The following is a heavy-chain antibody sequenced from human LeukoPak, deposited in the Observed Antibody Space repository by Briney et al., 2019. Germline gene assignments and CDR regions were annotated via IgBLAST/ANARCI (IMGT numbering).Heavy chain of an antibody. Sequence: ASVKVSCKASGYTFTSYGISWVRQAPGQGLEWMGWINPNSGGTNYAQKFQGRVTMTRDTSISTAYMELSRLRSDDTAVYYCARDLEYCTDGICYLSSTRFYFDYWGQGTLVTVSS. CDR1: GYTFTSYG. J-gene: IGHJ4*02. D-gene: IGHD2-8*01. CDR2: INPNSGGT. V-gene: IGHV1-2*02. CDR3: ARDLEYCTDGICYLSSTRFYFDY.